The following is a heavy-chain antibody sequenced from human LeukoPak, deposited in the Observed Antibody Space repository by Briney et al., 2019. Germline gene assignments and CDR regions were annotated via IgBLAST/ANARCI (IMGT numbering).Heavy chain of an antibody. D-gene: IGHD5-24*01. CDR1: GFTFSSYS. Sequence: GGSLRLSCAASGFTFSSYSMNWVRQAPGKGLEWVSSISSSSSYIYYADSVKGRFTISRDNAKNSLYLQMNSLRAGDTAVYYCARTIETATISYFDYWGQGTLVTVSS. J-gene: IGHJ4*02. CDR3: ARTIETATISYFDY. V-gene: IGHV3-21*01. CDR2: ISSSSSYI.